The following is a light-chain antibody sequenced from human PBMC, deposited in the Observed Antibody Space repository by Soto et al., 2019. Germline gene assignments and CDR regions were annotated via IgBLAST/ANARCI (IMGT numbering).Light chain of an antibody. CDR2: EVS. J-gene: IGLJ3*02. CDR3: SSYTARSTWV. CDR1: SSDVGGYNY. Sequence: QSVLTQPASVSGSPGQSITISCTGTSSDVGGYNYVSWYQHHPGTSPKLMIYEVSNRPSGVSNRFSGSKSGNTASLIISGLQAEDEGDYYCSSYTARSTWVFGGGTKLTVL. V-gene: IGLV2-14*01.